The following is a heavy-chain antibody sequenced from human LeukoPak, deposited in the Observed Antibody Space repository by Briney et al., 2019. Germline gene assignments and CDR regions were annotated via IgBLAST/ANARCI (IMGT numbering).Heavy chain of an antibody. J-gene: IGHJ6*02. CDR3: ARYYYYYYGMDV. V-gene: IGHV3-48*03. Sequence: GSLILSCAASGFTFSSYEMNWVRQAPGKGLEWVSYISSSGSTIYYADSVKGRFTISRDNAKNSLYLQMNSLRAEDTAVYYCARYYYYYYGMDVWGQGTTVTVSS. CDR1: GFTFSSYE. CDR2: ISSSGSTI.